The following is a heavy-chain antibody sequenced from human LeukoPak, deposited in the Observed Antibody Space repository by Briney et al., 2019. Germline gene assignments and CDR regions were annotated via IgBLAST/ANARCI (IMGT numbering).Heavy chain of an antibody. CDR2: ISSSISYI. V-gene: IGHV3-21*01. D-gene: IGHD4-17*01. CDR3: ARDSTVVTRMSY. CDR1: GLTFSSYS. Sequence: RGSLRLSCAASGLTFSSYSMNWVRQAPGKGLEWVSSISSSISYIYYADSVKGRFTISRDNAKNSLYLQMNSLRAEDTAVYYCARDSTVVTRMSYWGQGTLVTVSS. J-gene: IGHJ4*02.